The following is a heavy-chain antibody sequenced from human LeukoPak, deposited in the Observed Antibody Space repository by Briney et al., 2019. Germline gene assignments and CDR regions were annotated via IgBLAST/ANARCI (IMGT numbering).Heavy chain of an antibody. V-gene: IGHV1-18*01. CDR1: GYTFVNYG. CDR3: ARGSSSGFGF. Sequence: ASVKVSCKASGYTFVNYGISWVRQAPGQGLEWVAWINPNNDDPRYSEKFQDRVTMTTDRSTNTAYLELRNLRSDDTATYYCARGSSSGFGFWSQGTLVTVSS. CDR2: INPNNDDP. D-gene: IGHD6-19*01. J-gene: IGHJ4*02.